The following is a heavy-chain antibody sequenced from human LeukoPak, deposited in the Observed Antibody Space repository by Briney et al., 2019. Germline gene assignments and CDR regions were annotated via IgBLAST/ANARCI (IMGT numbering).Heavy chain of an antibody. V-gene: IGHV1-2*02. J-gene: IGHJ3*02. CDR3: ARPIVATMYAFDI. CDR1: GYTFTGYY. D-gene: IGHD5-12*01. Sequence: GASVKVSCKASGYTFTGYYMHWVRQAPGQGLEWMGWINPNSGGTNYAQKFQSRVTMTRDTSISTAYMELSRLRSDDTAVYYCARPIVATMYAFDIWGQGTMVTVSS. CDR2: INPNSGGT.